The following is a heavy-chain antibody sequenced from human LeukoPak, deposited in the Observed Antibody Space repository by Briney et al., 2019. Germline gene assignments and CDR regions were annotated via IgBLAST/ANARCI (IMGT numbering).Heavy chain of an antibody. CDR2: ISTGGDRA. CDR1: GFTFSNYA. Sequence: PGGSLRLSCAASGFTFSNYAMDWVRQAPGKGLEWVSAISTGGDRAYYADSVKGRFTTSRDNSRNTLYLQLNSLRAEDTAIYYCVVDCSSPSCYGQSAFDIWGQGTMVTVSS. V-gene: IGHV3-23*01. D-gene: IGHD2-2*01. CDR3: VVDCSSPSCYGQSAFDI. J-gene: IGHJ3*02.